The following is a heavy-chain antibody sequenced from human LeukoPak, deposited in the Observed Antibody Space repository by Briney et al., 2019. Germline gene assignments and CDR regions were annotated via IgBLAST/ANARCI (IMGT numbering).Heavy chain of an antibody. CDR3: ARSLVYYYYMDG. V-gene: IGHV4-4*08. CDR1: GGSISSHN. J-gene: IGHJ6*03. CDR2: IYTSGSP. Sequence: SETLSLTCTVSGGSISSHNWNWIRQPPGKGLEWIGDIYTSGSPSYNPSLKSRVTISVDTSKNQFSLKLSSVTAADTAVYYCARSLVYYYYMDGWGKGTTVTVSS.